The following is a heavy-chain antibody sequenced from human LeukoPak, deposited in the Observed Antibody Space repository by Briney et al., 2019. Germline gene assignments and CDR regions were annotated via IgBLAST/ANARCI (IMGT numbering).Heavy chain of an antibody. CDR2: ISYDGSNK. J-gene: IGHJ3*02. CDR3: ARDWADIVGATVDSAFDN. D-gene: IGHD1-26*01. Sequence: GGSLRLSCPASGFTFSSYAMHWVRQAPGKGLEWVAVISYDGSNKYYADSVKGRFTISRDNSKNTMYLQMNSMRAEDTAVYYCARDWADIVGATVDSAFDNWGQGTMVTVSS. V-gene: IGHV3-30-3*01. CDR1: GFTFSSYA.